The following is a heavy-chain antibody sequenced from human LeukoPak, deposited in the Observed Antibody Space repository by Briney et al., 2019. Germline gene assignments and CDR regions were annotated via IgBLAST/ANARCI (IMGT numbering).Heavy chain of an antibody. D-gene: IGHD3-10*01. V-gene: IGHV3-15*01. CDR3: TTNHVLIWFGEPDY. Sequence: GGSLRLSCAASGFTFSNAWMIWVRQSPGKGVECGGRIKSKTDGGTSDYAAPVKGRFTISRDDSTNPQSMPINSMKSEETAVYYCTTNHVLIWFGEPDYWGQGTLVTVSS. CDR1: GFTFSNAW. J-gene: IGHJ4*02. CDR2: IKSKTDGGTS.